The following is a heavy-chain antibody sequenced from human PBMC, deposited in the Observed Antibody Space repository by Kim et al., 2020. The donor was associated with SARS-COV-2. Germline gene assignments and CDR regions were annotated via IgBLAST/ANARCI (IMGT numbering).Heavy chain of an antibody. Sequence: ASVKVSCKASGYTFTSYGISWVRQAPGQGLEWMGWISAYNGNTNYAQKLQGRVTMTTDTSTSTAYMELRSLRSDDTAVYYCARDVDYEDPHWFDPWGQGTLVTVSS. CDR3: ARDVDYEDPHWFDP. CDR1: GYTFTSYG. J-gene: IGHJ5*02. CDR2: ISAYNGNT. V-gene: IGHV1-18*04. D-gene: IGHD4-17*01.